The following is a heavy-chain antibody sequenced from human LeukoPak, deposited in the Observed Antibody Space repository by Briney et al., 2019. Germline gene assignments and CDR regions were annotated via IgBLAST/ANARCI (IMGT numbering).Heavy chain of an antibody. D-gene: IGHD6-13*01. CDR3: ARVLAAAGTRWFDP. Sequence: SQTLSLTCTVSGGSISSGGYYWSWVRQPPGKGLEWIGDIFHDGTTNFNPSLKSRLTISTDKSKNQFSLKLSSVTAADTAVYYCARVLAAAGTRWFDPWGQETLVTVSS. J-gene: IGHJ5*02. V-gene: IGHV4-30-2*01. CDR2: IFHDGTT. CDR1: GGSISSGGYY.